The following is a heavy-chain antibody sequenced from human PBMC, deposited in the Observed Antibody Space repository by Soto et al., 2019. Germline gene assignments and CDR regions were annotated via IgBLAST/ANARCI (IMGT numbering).Heavy chain of an antibody. Sequence: ASEKVSCKASGYTFTNFGVTWVRRAPGQGLEWMGWINPNSGGTNYAQKFQGRVTMTRDTSISTAYMELSRLRSDDTAVYYCATDGAYCGGDCYQGYYYYGMDVRGQGTTVTVSS. V-gene: IGHV1-2*02. CDR2: INPNSGGT. J-gene: IGHJ6*02. CDR3: ATDGAYCGGDCYQGYYYYGMDV. CDR1: GYTFTNFG. D-gene: IGHD2-21*02.